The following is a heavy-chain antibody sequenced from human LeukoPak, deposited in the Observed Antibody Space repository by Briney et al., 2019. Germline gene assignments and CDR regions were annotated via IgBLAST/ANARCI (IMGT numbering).Heavy chain of an antibody. CDR1: GGSFSGYY. J-gene: IGHJ5*02. Sequence: SETLSLTCAVYGGSFSGYYWSWIRQPPGKGLEWIGEINHSGSTNYNPSLKSRVTISVDTSKNQFSLKLSSVTAADTAVYYCARGRGYDFWSGYYKNWFGPWGQGTLVTVSS. CDR3: ARGRGYDFWSGYYKNWFGP. CDR2: INHSGST. D-gene: IGHD3-3*01. V-gene: IGHV4-34*01.